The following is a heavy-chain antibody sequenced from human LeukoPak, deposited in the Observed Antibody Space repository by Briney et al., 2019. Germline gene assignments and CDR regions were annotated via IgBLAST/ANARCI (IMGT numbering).Heavy chain of an antibody. Sequence: PGGSLRLSCAASGFTFSSYAMSWVRQAPGKGLERVSAISGSGGSTYYADSVKGRFTISRDNSKNTLYLQMNSLRAEDTAVYYCAKDTSSGWYIWAFYYFDYWGQGTLVTVSS. J-gene: IGHJ4*02. V-gene: IGHV3-23*01. CDR3: AKDTSSGWYIWAFYYFDY. CDR2: ISGSGGST. CDR1: GFTFSSYA. D-gene: IGHD6-19*01.